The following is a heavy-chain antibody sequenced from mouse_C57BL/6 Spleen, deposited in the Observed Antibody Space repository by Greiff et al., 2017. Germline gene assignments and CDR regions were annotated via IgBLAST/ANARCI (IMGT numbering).Heavy chain of an antibody. CDR3: ALGNYREAMDD. J-gene: IGHJ4*01. D-gene: IGHD2-14*01. CDR1: GYAFSSSW. V-gene: IGHV1-82*01. CDR2: IYPGDGDT. Sequence: QVQLQQSGPELVKPGASVKISCKASGYAFSSSWMNWVKQRPGKGLEWIGRIYPGDGDTNYNGKFKGKATLTADKSSSTAYMQLSSLTSEDSAVXFCALGNYREAMDDWGQGTSVTVSS.